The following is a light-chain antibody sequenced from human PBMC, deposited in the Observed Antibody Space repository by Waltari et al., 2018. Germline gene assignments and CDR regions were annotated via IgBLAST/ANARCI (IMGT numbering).Light chain of an antibody. J-gene: IGKJ4*01. CDR3: QQYNSYSLLT. CDR2: KAS. Sequence: DIQMTQSPSTLSASVGDRVTITCRASQSISNWLAWYQQKPGKAPKLLIYKASTLESGVPSRFSGMGSGTEFTLTISSLQPDDFATYYCQQYNSYSLLTFGGGTKVEIK. CDR1: QSISNW. V-gene: IGKV1-5*03.